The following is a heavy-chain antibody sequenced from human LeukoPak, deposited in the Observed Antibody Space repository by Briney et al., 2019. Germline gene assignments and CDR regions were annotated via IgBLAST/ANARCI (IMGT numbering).Heavy chain of an antibody. Sequence: SETLSLTCTVSNGSISIYYWSWVRQPAGKGLEWIGRISASGSTNYNPSLKSRVTMSVDTSKNQFSLKLSSVTAADTAVYYCTREITVTRPFDYWGQGTLVTVSS. CDR2: ISASGST. CDR3: TREITVTRPFDY. CDR1: NGSISIYY. V-gene: IGHV4-4*07. D-gene: IGHD4-17*01. J-gene: IGHJ4*02.